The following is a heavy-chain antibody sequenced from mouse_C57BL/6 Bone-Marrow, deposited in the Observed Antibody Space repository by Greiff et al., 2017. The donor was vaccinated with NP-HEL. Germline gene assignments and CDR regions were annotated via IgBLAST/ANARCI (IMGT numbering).Heavy chain of an antibody. J-gene: IGHJ1*03. Sequence: EVQRVESGEGLVKPGGSLKLSCAASGFTFSSYAMSWVRQTPEKRLEWVAYISSGGDYIYYADTVKGRFTISRANARNTLYLELSSLPSEDTAVYYCTRGGYSLAWYFGVWGTGTPVTVSS. D-gene: IGHD2-3*01. CDR3: TRGGYSLAWYFGV. CDR2: ISSGGDYI. V-gene: IGHV5-9-1*02. CDR1: GFTFSSYA.